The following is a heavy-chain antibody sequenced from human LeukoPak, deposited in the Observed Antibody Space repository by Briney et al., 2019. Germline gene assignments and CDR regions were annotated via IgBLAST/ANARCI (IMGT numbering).Heavy chain of an antibody. CDR2: IIGSGSEM. D-gene: IGHD1-26*01. CDR1: GFTFNSYS. Sequence: GGSLRLSCGGSGFTFNSYSMNWVRQAPGKGLEWVASIIGSGSEMFYADSLKGRFTISRDNSKNSLYLQMNCLRVEDTAVYYCAKVQSDIVGAMFFSFDVWGQGTMVSVSS. V-gene: IGHV3-21*06. CDR3: AKVQSDIVGAMFFSFDV. J-gene: IGHJ3*01.